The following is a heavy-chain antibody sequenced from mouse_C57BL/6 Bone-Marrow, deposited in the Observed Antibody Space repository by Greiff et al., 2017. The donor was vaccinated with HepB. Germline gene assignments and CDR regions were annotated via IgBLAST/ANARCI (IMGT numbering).Heavy chain of an antibody. Sequence: VQLQQPGAELVKPGASVKLSCKASGYTFTSYWMHWVKQRPGRGLEWIGRIDPNSGGTKYNEKFKSKATLTVDKPSSTAYMQLSSLTSEDSAVYYCAKSITTVVVPFDFWGQGTTLTVSS. CDR2: IDPNSGGT. CDR1: GYTFTSYW. J-gene: IGHJ2*01. D-gene: IGHD1-1*01. CDR3: AKSITTVVVPFDF. V-gene: IGHV1-72*01.